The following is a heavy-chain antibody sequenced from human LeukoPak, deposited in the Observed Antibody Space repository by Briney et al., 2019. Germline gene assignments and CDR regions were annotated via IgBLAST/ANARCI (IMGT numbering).Heavy chain of an antibody. CDR2: ISGSGGST. CDR3: AASKYYYDSSGYYNFDY. D-gene: IGHD3-22*01. Sequence: GSLRLSCAASGFTFSSYAMSWVRQAPGKGLEWVSAISGSGGSTYYADSVKGRFTISRDNSKNTLYLQMNSLRAEDTAVYYCAASKYYYDSSGYYNFDYWGQGTLVTVSS. CDR1: GFTFSSYA. V-gene: IGHV3-23*01. J-gene: IGHJ4*02.